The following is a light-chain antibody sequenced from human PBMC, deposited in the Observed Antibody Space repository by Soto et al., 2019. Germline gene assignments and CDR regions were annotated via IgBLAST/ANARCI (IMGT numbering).Light chain of an antibody. CDR2: GAS. V-gene: IGKV3-20*01. J-gene: IGKJ4*01. Sequence: EIVLTQSPGTLSLSPGERATLSCRASQTVANNYLAWYQQRPGQSPRLLIYGASIRATGIPDRFSGSGSGTDFTLTISRLESEDFAVYYCQQFGGTPLVTFGGGTKVEIK. CDR1: QTVANNY. CDR3: QQFGGTPLVT.